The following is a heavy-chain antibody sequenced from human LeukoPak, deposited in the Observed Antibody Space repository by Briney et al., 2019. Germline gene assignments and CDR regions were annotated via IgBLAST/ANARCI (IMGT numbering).Heavy chain of an antibody. CDR2: IYYSGST. J-gene: IGHJ3*02. Sequence: SETLSLTCTVSGGSISSYYWSWIRQPPGKGLEWIGYIYYSGSTNYNPSLKSRVTISVDTSQNQFSLKLSSVTAADTAVYYCARGENSDYGGNSPSFDIWGQGTMVTVSS. CDR1: GGSISSYY. CDR3: ARGENSDYGGNSPSFDI. V-gene: IGHV4-59*01. D-gene: IGHD4-23*01.